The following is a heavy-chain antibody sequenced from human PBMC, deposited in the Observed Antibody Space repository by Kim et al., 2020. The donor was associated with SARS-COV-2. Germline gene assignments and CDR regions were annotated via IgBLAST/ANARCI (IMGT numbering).Heavy chain of an antibody. CDR3: ATDKGWFGEEEDNWFAP. J-gene: IGHJ5*01. CDR2: ISSSGGSK. CDR1: GYPFSSYA. Sequence: GGSLRLSCAASGYPFSSYAMSWIRQAPGKGLEWVSGISSSGGSKNYADSVKGRFTISRDNARHTLYLQLNNLTAEDTAVYYCATDKGWFGEEEDNWFAPWSQGGPVSVSA. D-gene: IGHD3-10*01. V-gene: IGHV3-23*01.